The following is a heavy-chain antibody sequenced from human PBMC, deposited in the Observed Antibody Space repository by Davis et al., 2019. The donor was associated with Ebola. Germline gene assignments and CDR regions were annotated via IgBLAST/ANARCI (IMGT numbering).Heavy chain of an antibody. Sequence: PGGSLRLSCTVSGGSISSYYWNWVRQHPGKELEWIGYIYYSGSTNYNPSLESRVTISVDMSKNQLSLKLSSVTAADTAVYYCARGDYSNYGSFDPWGQGTLVTVSS. V-gene: IGHV4-59*01. CDR3: ARGDYSNYGSFDP. CDR2: IYYSGST. CDR1: GGSISSYY. D-gene: IGHD4-11*01. J-gene: IGHJ5*02.